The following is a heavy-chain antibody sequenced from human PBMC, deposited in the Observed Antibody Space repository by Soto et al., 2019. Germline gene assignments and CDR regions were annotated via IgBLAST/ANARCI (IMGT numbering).Heavy chain of an antibody. Sequence: EVQLVESGGGLVKPGGSLRLSCAASGFTFTTYPMNWVRQAPGKGLEWVSSLSSDSTHVFYADSMKGRFTISRDNAKNSLYLQINSLSAEDTAVYYCARGSRQFYGMDVWGQGTTVIVSS. CDR3: ARGSRQFYGMDV. V-gene: IGHV3-21*01. D-gene: IGHD6-19*01. J-gene: IGHJ6*02. CDR1: GFTFTTYP. CDR2: LSSDSTHV.